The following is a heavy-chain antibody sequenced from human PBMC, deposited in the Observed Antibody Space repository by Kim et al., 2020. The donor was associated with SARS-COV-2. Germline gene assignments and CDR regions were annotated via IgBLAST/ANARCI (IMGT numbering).Heavy chain of an antibody. CDR3: ARDVDSSGWYDY. Sequence: GGSLRLSCAASGFTFSAYTMTWVRQAPGKGLEWVSSISSSSDHVYYADSVKGRFTISRDNAKKSMFLQLSSLRAGDTALYYCARDVDSSGWYDYWGQGTLVTVSS. CDR1: GFTFSAYT. J-gene: IGHJ4*02. D-gene: IGHD6-19*01. CDR2: ISSSSDHV. V-gene: IGHV3-21*01.